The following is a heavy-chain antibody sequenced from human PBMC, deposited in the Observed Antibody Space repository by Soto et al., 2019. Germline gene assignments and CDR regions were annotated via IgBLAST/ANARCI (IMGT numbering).Heavy chain of an antibody. CDR3: ARLYYFANTGLPYGLDV. V-gene: IGHV4-30-4*01. J-gene: IGHJ6*02. D-gene: IGHD3-22*01. CDR1: GGSVSSGDYY. Sequence: PSETLSLTCTVSGGSVSSGDYYWNWIRQPPGKGLEWIGYIYHSGGTYYNPSLKNRVTISVDTSRNQFSLKLSSVTVADTAVYYCARLYYFANTGLPYGLDVWGQGTTVTVSS. CDR2: IYHSGGT.